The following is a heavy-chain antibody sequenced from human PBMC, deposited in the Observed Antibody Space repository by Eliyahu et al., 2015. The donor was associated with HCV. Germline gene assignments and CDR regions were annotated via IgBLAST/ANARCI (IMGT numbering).Heavy chain of an antibody. Sequence: QVQLVESGGGVVQPGRSLRLSCAASGFTFSSYGMHWVRQAPGKGLEWVAVISYDGSNKYYADSVKGRFTISRDNSKNTLYLQMNSLRAEDTAVYYCAKSTAYYYDSSGYSYFDYWGQGTLVTVSS. CDR3: AKSTAYYYDSSGYSYFDY. J-gene: IGHJ4*02. CDR1: GFTFSSYG. V-gene: IGHV3-30*18. CDR2: ISYDGSNK. D-gene: IGHD3-22*01.